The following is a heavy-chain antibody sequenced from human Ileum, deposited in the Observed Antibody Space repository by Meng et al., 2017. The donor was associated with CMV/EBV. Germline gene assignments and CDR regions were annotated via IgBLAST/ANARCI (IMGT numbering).Heavy chain of an antibody. D-gene: IGHD3-3*01. CDR1: GGSISSYY. CDR2: IYYSGST. Sequence: SETLSLTCTVSGGSISSYYWSWIRQPPGKGLEWIGYIYYSGSTNYNPSLKSRVTISVDTSKNQFSLKLSSVTAADTAVNYCARLVWSGYPSYYYYGMDVWGQGTMVTVSS. J-gene: IGHJ6*02. CDR3: ARLVWSGYPSYYYYGMDV. V-gene: IGHV4-59*01.